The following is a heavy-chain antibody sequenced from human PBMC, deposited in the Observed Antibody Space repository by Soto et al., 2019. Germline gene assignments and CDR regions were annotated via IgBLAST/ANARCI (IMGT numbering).Heavy chain of an antibody. CDR3: ARDFLYGSPYFGIYPDHYNWFDP. CDR1: GFTFNTNW. Sequence: GSLRLSCAASGFTFNTNWMHWVRQAPGKGLEWVSSISSSSSYIYYADSVKGRFTISRDNAKNSLYLQMNSLRAEDTAVYYCARDFLYGSPYFGIYPDHYNWFDPWGQGTLVAVSS. CDR2: ISSSSSYI. J-gene: IGHJ5*02. V-gene: IGHV3-21*01. D-gene: IGHD3-10*01.